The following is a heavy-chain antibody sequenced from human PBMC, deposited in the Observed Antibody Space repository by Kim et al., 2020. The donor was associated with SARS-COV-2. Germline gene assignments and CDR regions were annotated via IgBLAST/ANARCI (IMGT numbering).Heavy chain of an antibody. J-gene: IGHJ5*02. D-gene: IGHD3-10*01. Sequence: YARKLQGRVTMTTDTSTSTAYMELRSLRSDDTGVYYCARDKGARGNWFDPWGQGTLVTVSS. V-gene: IGHV1-18*01. CDR3: ARDKGARGNWFDP.